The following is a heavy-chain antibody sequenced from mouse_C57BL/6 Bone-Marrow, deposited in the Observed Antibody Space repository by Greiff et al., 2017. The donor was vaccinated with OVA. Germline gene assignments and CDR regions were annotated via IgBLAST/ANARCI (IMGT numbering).Heavy chain of an antibody. J-gene: IGHJ3*01. D-gene: IGHD2-1*01. V-gene: IGHV1-66*01. Sequence: QVQLQQSGPELVKPGASVKISCKASGYSFTSYYIHWVKQRPGQGLEWIGWIYPGSGNTKYNEKFKGKATLTADTSSSTAYMQLSSLTSEDSAVYYCARDGNSPCAYWGQGTLVTVSA. CDR3: ARDGNSPCAY. CDR2: IYPGSGNT. CDR1: GYSFTSYY.